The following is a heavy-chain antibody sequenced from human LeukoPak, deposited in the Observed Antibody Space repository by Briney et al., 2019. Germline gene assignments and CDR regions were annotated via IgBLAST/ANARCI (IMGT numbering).Heavy chain of an antibody. Sequence: GGSLRLSCAASGFTFSSCAMSWVRQAPGKGLEWVSTITGGGGTTYYADSVKGRFTISRDTSKNTLFLQMNSVRAEDTAVYYCARMREYSGNSYPNFDYWGQGTLVTVSS. CDR1: GFTFSSCA. CDR3: ARMREYSGNSYPNFDY. CDR2: ITGGGGTT. V-gene: IGHV3-23*01. D-gene: IGHD1-26*01. J-gene: IGHJ4*02.